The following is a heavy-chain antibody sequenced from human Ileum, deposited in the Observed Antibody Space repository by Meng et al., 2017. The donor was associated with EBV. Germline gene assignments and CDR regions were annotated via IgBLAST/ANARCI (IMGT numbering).Heavy chain of an antibody. CDR1: GDSMTNNNW. J-gene: IGHJ4*02. CDR3: ARTGVGLAFDY. Sequence: GHRRESGPGMVKSSGTLALTCGVSGDSMTNNNWWTWVRQPPGKGLEWIGEIYHSGSTNYNPSLQSRATISVDMSKKQFSLKLRSVTAADTAVYYCARTGVGLAFDYWGLGTLVTVSS. D-gene: IGHD2-8*01. V-gene: IGHV4-4*02. CDR2: IYHSGST.